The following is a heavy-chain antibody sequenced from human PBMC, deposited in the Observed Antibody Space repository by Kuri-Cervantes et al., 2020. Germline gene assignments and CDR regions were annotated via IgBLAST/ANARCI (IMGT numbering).Heavy chain of an antibody. V-gene: IGHV4-59*12. D-gene: IGHD5-18*01. CDR2: IYYNGST. CDR1: GGTISGYY. Sequence: SETLSLTCSVSGGTISGYYWNWIRQPPGKGLEWIGYIYYNGSTNYNASLKSRVAISVDTSHNQFSLQLSTVTAADTAVYYCARDPGYGHSDYWGQGTLVTVSS. J-gene: IGHJ4*02. CDR3: ARDPGYGHSDY.